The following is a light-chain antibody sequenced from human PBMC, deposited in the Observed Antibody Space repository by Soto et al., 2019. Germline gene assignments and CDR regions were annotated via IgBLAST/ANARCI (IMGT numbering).Light chain of an antibody. J-gene: IGKJ1*01. V-gene: IGKV1-5*03. CDR2: KAS. CDR1: QSIGSW. CDR3: QQYGSYSPWT. Sequence: DIQMTQSPSTLSASVGDRVTTTCRASQSIGSWLAWYQQKPGKAPKLLIYKASSLESGVPSRFSGSGSGTEFTLTISSLQPDDFASYYCQQYGSYSPWTFGRGTKVEIK.